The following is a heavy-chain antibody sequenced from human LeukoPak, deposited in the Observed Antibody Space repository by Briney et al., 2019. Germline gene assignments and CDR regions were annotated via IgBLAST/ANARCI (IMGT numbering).Heavy chain of an antibody. J-gene: IGHJ5*01. V-gene: IGHV1-8*01. Sequence: GASVKVSCKASGYTFTSYDINWVRQATGQGLEWMGWMNPNSGNTGYAQKFQGRVTMTRNTSISTAYMELSSLRSEDTAVYYCARAYDILTGYDCSWFDPWGQGTTVTVSS. CDR3: ARAYDILTGYDCSWFDP. D-gene: IGHD3-9*01. CDR1: GYTFTSYD. CDR2: MNPNSGNT.